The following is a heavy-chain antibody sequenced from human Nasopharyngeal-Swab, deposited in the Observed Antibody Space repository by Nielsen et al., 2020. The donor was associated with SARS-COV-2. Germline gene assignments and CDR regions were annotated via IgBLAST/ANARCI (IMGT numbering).Heavy chain of an antibody. J-gene: IGHJ3*02. CDR2: INHSGST. Sequence: SETLSLTSAVFGGSFSGSYWSWIRQPPGRGLEWIGAINHSGSTMYIPSLKSRVTISVDTSTNQFSLNLTSVTAADTAMYYCARGPALVIRKTLSSGFDIWGQGTMVTVSS. CDR1: GGSFSGSY. V-gene: IGHV4-34*01. D-gene: IGHD3-10*01. CDR3: ARGPALVIRKTLSSGFDI.